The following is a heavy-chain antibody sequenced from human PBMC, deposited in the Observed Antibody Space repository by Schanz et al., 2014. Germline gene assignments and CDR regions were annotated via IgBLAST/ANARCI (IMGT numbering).Heavy chain of an antibody. Sequence: VQLVASGGGLVQPGGSLRLSCTASGFTFSSYSMNWVRQAPGKGLEWVAVISYDGSFKNYADSVKGRFTISRDNSKNTLYLQMNSLRAEDTAVYYCAKKVPAYNPFDSWGQGTLVTVSS. D-gene: IGHD1-1*01. V-gene: IGHV3-33*08. CDR2: ISYDGSFK. CDR3: AKKVPAYNPFDS. CDR1: GFTFSSYS. J-gene: IGHJ4*02.